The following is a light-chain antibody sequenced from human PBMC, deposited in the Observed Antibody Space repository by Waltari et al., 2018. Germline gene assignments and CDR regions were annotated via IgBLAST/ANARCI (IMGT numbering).Light chain of an antibody. CDR3: QQHDNSLWT. V-gene: IGKV3-20*01. Sequence: EIVLTQSPGTLSLSPGESATLSCRASQSVRSSYLTWYQQKPGQAPRLLIFDAPTRASGIPDRFSGSGSGTGFTLTITRLEPEDFAVYFCQQHDNSLWTFGQGTKVEVK. CDR1: QSVRSSY. CDR2: DAP. J-gene: IGKJ1*01.